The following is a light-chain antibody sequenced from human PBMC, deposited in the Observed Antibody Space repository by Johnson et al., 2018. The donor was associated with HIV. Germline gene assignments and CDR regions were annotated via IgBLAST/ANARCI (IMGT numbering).Light chain of an antibody. CDR1: SSNIGNNY. CDR2: ENN. CDR3: GTWDTSLTATYV. Sequence: QSVLTQPPSVSAAPGQKVTISCSGSSSNIGNNYVSWYQQLPGTAPKLLICENNKRPSGIPDRFSGSKSGTSATLGITGLQTGDEADYYCGTWDTSLTATYVFGTGIKFTVL. J-gene: IGLJ1*01. V-gene: IGLV1-51*02.